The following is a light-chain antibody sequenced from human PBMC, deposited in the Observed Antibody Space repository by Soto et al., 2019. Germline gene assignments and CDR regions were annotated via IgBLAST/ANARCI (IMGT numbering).Light chain of an antibody. CDR1: QSVSSSY. CDR3: QHSGDFRWT. J-gene: IGKJ1*01. V-gene: IGKV3-20*01. Sequence: EIVLTQSPATLSLSPWERATLSCRASQSVSSSYLAWYQQKPGQAPRLLIYGASSRATGIPDRFSGRGFGTDFTLTISRLEPEDFAVYYCQHSGDFRWTFGQGTKVDIK. CDR2: GAS.